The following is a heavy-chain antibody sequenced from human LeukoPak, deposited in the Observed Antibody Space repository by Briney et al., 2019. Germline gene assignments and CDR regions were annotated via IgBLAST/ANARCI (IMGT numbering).Heavy chain of an antibody. CDR1: GYTFTYYH. Sequence: ASVKVSCKASGYTFTYYHINWVRQATGQGREWMGWINPNNGDTGYAQTFRDRVTITRDTSISTAYMEVRSLGSEDTAVYFCARTTSLTASGYDYWGQGTLVTVSS. J-gene: IGHJ4*02. CDR3: ARTTSLTASGYDY. CDR2: INPNNGDT. V-gene: IGHV1-8*03. D-gene: IGHD4-17*01.